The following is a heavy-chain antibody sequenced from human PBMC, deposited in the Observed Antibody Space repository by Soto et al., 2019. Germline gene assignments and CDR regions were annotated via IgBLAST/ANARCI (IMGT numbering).Heavy chain of an antibody. CDR2: IIPIFGTA. D-gene: IGHD1-26*01. Sequence: AVKVSCKASGGTFSSYAISWVRQAPGQGLEWMGGIIPIFGTANYAQKFQGRVTITADESTSTAYMELSSLRSEDTAVYYCARSGGSYYDPNYYGMDVWGQGTTVTVSS. CDR3: ARSGGSYYDPNYYGMDV. V-gene: IGHV1-69*13. J-gene: IGHJ6*02. CDR1: GGTFSSYA.